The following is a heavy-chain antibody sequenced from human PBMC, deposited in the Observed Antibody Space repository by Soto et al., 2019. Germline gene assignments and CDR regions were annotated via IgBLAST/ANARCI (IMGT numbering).Heavy chain of an antibody. CDR2: IYYSGRT. J-gene: IGHJ5*02. Sequence: PSETLSLTCTVSGGSISSYYWSWIRQPPGKGLEWIGYIYYSGRTNYNPSLKSRVTISVDTSKNQFSLKLCSVTAADTAVYYCARGYCSSTSCYIWDNWFDPWGQGTLVTVSS. D-gene: IGHD2-2*02. CDR1: GGSISSYY. CDR3: ARGYCSSTSCYIWDNWFDP. V-gene: IGHV4-59*01.